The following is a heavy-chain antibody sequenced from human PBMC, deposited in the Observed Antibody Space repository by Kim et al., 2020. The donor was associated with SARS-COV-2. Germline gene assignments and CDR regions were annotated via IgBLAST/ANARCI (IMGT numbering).Heavy chain of an antibody. CDR1: GFTFSSYA. V-gene: IGHV3-30*04. Sequence: GGSLRLSCAASGFTFSSYAMHWVRQAPGKGLEWVAVISYDGSNKYYADSVKGRFTISRDNSKNTLYLQMNSLRAEDTAVYYCARDRTKHYYDSMPDLIEYYYYGMDVWGQGTTVTVSS. D-gene: IGHD3-22*01. CDR3: ARDRTKHYYDSMPDLIEYYYYGMDV. CDR2: ISYDGSNK. J-gene: IGHJ6*02.